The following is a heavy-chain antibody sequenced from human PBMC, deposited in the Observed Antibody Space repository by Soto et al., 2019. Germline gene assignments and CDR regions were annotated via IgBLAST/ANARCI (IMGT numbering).Heavy chain of an antibody. Sequence: QVQLQESGPGLVKPSQTLSLTCTVSGGSISSGGYYWSWIRQHPGKGLEWIGYIYYSGSTYYNPSIRRRVTISEDTSKNRFSLKLSSVTAADTAVYYCARREGTYGDYDEGWFDPWGQGTLVTVSS. V-gene: IGHV4-31*03. CDR1: GGSISSGGYY. D-gene: IGHD4-17*01. J-gene: IGHJ5*02. CDR2: IYYSGST. CDR3: ARREGTYGDYDEGWFDP.